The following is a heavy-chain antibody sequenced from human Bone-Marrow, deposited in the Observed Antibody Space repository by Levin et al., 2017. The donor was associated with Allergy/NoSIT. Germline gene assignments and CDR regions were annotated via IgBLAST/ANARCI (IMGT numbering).Heavy chain of an antibody. J-gene: IGHJ6*02. CDR1: GGSISSYY. D-gene: IGHD6-19*01. V-gene: IGHV4-59*01. CDR3: AREMGPYSSGWRYYYYYYGMDV. CDR2: IYYSGST. Sequence: PSETLSLTCTVSGGSISSYYWSWIRQPPGKGLEWIGYIYYSGSTNYNPSLKSRVTISVDTSKNQFSLKLSSVTAADTAVYYCAREMGPYSSGWRYYYYYYGMDVWGQGTTVTVSS.